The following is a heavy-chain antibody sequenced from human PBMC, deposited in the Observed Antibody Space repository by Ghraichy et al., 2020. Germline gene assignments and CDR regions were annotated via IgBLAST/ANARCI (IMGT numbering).Heavy chain of an antibody. D-gene: IGHD5-12*01. CDR1: AFTFSRYW. V-gene: IGHV3-7*03. CDR2: IKQDGSEE. Sequence: GPLSLSCAASAFTFSRYWMSWVRQTPGKGLEWVANIKQDGSEEYYVDFVKGRFTISRNNAKNSVYLQMYSLRAEDTAVYYCARGYSGYDLVLFDSWGQGTLVTVSS. CDR3: ARGYSGYDLVLFDS. J-gene: IGHJ4*02.